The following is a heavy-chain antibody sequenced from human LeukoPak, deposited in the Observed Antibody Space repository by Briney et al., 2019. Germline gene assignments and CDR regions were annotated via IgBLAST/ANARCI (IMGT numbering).Heavy chain of an antibody. J-gene: IGHJ4*02. V-gene: IGHV3-23*01. CDR1: GFTFNRYG. D-gene: IGHD4-11*01. CDR3: VKDRRLQFGASDY. Sequence: GRSLRLSCAVSGFTFNRYGMYWVRQAPGKGLEWVSVISGSGGSTYYADSVKGRFTISRDNSLNTLHLQMNSLRPEDTAVYYCVKDRRLQFGASDYWGQGTLVTVSS. CDR2: ISGSGGST.